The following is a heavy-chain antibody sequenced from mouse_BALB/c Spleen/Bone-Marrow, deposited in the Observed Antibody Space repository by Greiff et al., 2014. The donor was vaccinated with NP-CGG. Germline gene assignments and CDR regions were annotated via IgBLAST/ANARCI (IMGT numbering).Heavy chain of an antibody. Sequence: VQLKESGAELVKPGASVKLSCTASGFNIKDTFMHWMKQRPEQGLEWNGRIDPANGITKYDPKFQGKATITTDTSSNTAYLQLSRLTSEDTAVYYCASSGNYEGGGMDYWGQGTSVTVSS. CDR1: GFNIKDTF. J-gene: IGHJ4*01. CDR2: IDPANGIT. D-gene: IGHD2-1*01. CDR3: ASSGNYEGGGMDY. V-gene: IGHV14-3*02.